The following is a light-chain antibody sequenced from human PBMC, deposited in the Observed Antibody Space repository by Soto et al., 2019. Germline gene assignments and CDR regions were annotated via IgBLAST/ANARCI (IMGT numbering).Light chain of an antibody. CDR3: DAWDDSLNGQVV. Sequence: QAVVTQPPSASGTPGQRVTISCSGSSSNIGSNTVNWYQQLPGTAPKLLIYINNQRPSGVPDRFSGSKSGTSASLAISGLQSEDEADDYCDAWDDSLNGQVVFGGGTKVTVL. V-gene: IGLV1-44*01. J-gene: IGLJ2*01. CDR2: INN. CDR1: SSNIGSNT.